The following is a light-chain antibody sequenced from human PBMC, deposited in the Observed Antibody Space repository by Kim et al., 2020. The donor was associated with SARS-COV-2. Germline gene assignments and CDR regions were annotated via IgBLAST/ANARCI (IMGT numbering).Light chain of an antibody. CDR2: DAS. V-gene: IGKV1-16*02. Sequence: ASVGDIVTITCRESQSISKCLAWCRQKPGKAPEPLIYDASILESGVPSKFSGHGSGTDFPLTISGLQPEDSATYFCQQYNSYPITFGQGTRVEIK. CDR1: QSISKC. J-gene: IGKJ5*01. CDR3: QQYNSYPIT.